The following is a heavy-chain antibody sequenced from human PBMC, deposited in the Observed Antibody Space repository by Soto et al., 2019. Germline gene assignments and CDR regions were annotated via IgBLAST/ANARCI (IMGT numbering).Heavy chain of an antibody. CDR2: IYYSGST. J-gene: IGHJ4*02. D-gene: IGHD3-10*01. CDR1: GGSISSGDYY. Sequence: QVQLQESGPGLVKPSQTLSLTCTVSGGSISSGDYYWSWIRQPPGKGLEWIGYIYYSGSTYYNPSLKSRVTISVDTSKNQFSLKLSSVTAADTAVYYCAREQWFGELLGWGEQVYDYWGQGTLVTVSS. CDR3: AREQWFGELLGWGEQVYDY. V-gene: IGHV4-30-4*01.